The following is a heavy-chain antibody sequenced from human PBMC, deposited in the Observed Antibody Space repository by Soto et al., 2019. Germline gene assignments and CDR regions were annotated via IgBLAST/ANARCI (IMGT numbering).Heavy chain of an antibody. D-gene: IGHD3-3*01. Sequence: QVQLVQSGAEVKKPGSSVTVSCTTSGGTFSRFGINWVRQAPGHALEWMGGIIPLDGTTNYAEKFKGRVTITADAATSTAYMDLSSLRSEDTAVYYCASSFTKSRRAGVALDYWGQGTLLTVSS. CDR3: ASSFTKSRRAGVALDY. CDR1: GGTFSRFG. CDR2: IIPLDGTT. J-gene: IGHJ4*02. V-gene: IGHV1-69*01.